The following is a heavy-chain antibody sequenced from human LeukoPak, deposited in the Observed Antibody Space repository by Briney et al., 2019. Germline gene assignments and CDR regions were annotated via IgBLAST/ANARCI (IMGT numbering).Heavy chain of an antibody. CDR1: GFPFSNYD. V-gene: IGHV3-23*01. D-gene: IGHD3-10*01. J-gene: IGHJ4*02. Sequence: ESGGSLRLSCAASGFPFSNYDMSWVRQAPGRALEWVSSISGGTTCYADSVKGRFTISRDNSKNTVSLQMNSLRAEDTAVYYCAKSVYHSGNYWGQGTLVTVSS. CDR3: AKSVYHSGNY. CDR2: ISGGTT.